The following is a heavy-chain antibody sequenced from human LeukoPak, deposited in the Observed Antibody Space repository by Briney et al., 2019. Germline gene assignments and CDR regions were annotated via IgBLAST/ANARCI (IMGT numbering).Heavy chain of an antibody. D-gene: IGHD3-3*01. CDR1: GYSFTSYW. Sequence: GESLKISCKGSGYSFTSYWIGWVRQMPGKGLEWMGIIYPGDSDTRYSPSFQGQVTISADKSISTAYLQWSSLKASDTAMYNCARSGRPYYDFWSGYYGLDWFDPWGQGTLVTVSS. J-gene: IGHJ5*02. V-gene: IGHV5-51*01. CDR3: ARSGRPYYDFWSGYYGLDWFDP. CDR2: IYPGDSDT.